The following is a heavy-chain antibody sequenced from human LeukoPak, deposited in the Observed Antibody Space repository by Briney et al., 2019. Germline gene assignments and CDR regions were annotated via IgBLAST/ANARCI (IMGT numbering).Heavy chain of an antibody. CDR1: GYTFTSYY. CDR3: ARDSPLAAAGAAFDYFNY. CDR2: INPSGGST. V-gene: IGHV1-46*01. Sequence: ASVKVSRKASGYTFTSYYMHWVRQAPGQGLEWMGIINPSGGSTSYAQKFQGRVTMTRDTSTSTVYMELSSLRSEDTAVYYCARDSPLAAAGAAFDYFNYWGQGTLVTVSS. D-gene: IGHD6-13*01. J-gene: IGHJ4*02.